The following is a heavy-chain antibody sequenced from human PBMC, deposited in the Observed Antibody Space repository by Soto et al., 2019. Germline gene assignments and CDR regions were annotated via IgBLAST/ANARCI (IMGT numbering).Heavy chain of an antibody. Sequence: QVQLVQSGAEVKKPGASVKVSCKASGYTFSNYGISWVRQAPGQGLDWLGWISAYSGDTNFAQRFQGRVTMTTDTSTSTAYMELRSLTSDDTALYYCARDVVAITTGGPDYWGQGTLVTVSS. V-gene: IGHV1-18*01. CDR2: ISAYSGDT. CDR1: GYTFSNYG. J-gene: IGHJ4*02. D-gene: IGHD3-22*01. CDR3: ARDVVAITTGGPDY.